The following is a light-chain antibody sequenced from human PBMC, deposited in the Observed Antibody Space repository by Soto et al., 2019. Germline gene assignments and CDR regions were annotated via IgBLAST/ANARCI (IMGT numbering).Light chain of an antibody. V-gene: IGKV1-5*01. J-gene: IGKJ4*01. CDR2: DAS. Sequence: DIQITQSPSTLSASGGDRVTITCRASQSITSWLAWYQQKPGKAPNLLIYDASSLQSGVPSRFSGSGSGTEFTLTISSLQPDDSATYYCQQYNSHDDIAFGRGTKVDIK. CDR1: QSITSW. CDR3: QQYNSHDDIA.